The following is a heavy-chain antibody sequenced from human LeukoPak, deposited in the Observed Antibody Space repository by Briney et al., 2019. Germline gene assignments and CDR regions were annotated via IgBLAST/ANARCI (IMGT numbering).Heavy chain of an antibody. D-gene: IGHD3-10*01. CDR3: AKSFMVRGVIITGNWFDP. CDR1: GFTFSSSW. J-gene: IGHJ5*02. Sequence: GGSLRLSCAASGFTFSSSWMSWVRQAPGKGLEWVANIKPDGSEKSYVDSVKGRLTISRDNSKNTLYLQMNSLRAEDTAVYYCAKSFMVRGVIITGNWFDPWGQGTLVTVSS. V-gene: IGHV3-7*01. CDR2: IKPDGSEK.